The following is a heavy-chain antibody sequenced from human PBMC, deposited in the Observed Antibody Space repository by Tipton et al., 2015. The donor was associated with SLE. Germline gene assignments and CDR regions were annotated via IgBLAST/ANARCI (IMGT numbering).Heavy chain of an antibody. CDR2: IYYSGST. CDR3: ARRGQLGTLDY. CDR1: GGSISSSSYY. Sequence: TLSLTCTVSGGSISSSSYYWGWIRQPPGKGLEWIGSIYYSGSTYYNPSLKSRVTISVDTSKNQFSLKLSSVTAADTAVYYCARRGQLGTLDYWGQGTLVTVSS. V-gene: IGHV4-39*07. D-gene: IGHD1-1*01. J-gene: IGHJ4*02.